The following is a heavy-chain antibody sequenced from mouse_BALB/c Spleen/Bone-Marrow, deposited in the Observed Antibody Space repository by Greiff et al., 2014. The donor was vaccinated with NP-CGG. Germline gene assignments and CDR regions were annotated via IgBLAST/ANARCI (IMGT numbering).Heavy chain of an antibody. V-gene: IGHV5-17*02. CDR1: GFTFSSFG. CDR3: ARDVPLYDVGYFDY. CDR2: ISSGSSTI. J-gene: IGHJ2*01. D-gene: IGHD2-14*01. Sequence: DVMLVESRGGLVQPGGSRKLSCAASGFTFSSFGMHWVRQAPEKGPEWVAYISSGSSTIYYADTVKGRFTISRDNPKNTLFLQMTSLRSEDPAMYYCARDVPLYDVGYFDYWGQGTTLTVSS.